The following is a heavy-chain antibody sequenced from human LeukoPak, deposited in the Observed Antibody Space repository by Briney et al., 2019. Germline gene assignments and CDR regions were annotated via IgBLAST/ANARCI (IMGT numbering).Heavy chain of an antibody. Sequence: SETLSLTCTVSGGSISSYYWSWIRQPPGKGLEWIGYIYYSGSTNYNPSLKSRVTISVDTSKNQFSLKLSSVTAADTAVYYCAREPPSNAFDIWGQRTMVTVSS. J-gene: IGHJ3*02. V-gene: IGHV4-59*01. CDR1: GGSISSYY. CDR2: IYYSGST. CDR3: AREPPSNAFDI.